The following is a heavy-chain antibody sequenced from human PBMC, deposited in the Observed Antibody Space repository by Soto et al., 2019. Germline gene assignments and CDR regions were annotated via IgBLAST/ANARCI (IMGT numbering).Heavy chain of an antibody. Sequence: SETLSLTCTVSCGSISSSSYYWGWIRQPPGKGLEWIGSIYYSGSTYYNPSLKSRVTISVDTSKNQFYLKLSSVTAADTAVYYCAGTGYSRAHWGQGTLVTVSS. J-gene: IGHJ4*02. CDR2: IYYSGST. V-gene: IGHV4-39*01. D-gene: IGHD6-13*01. CDR1: CGSISSSSYY. CDR3: AGTGYSRAH.